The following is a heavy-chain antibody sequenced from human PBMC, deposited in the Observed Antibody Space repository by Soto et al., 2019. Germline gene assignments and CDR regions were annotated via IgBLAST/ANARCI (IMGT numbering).Heavy chain of an antibody. CDR3: AAARYDYYYMDV. D-gene: IGHD6-25*01. CDR1: GFTVSSNY. V-gene: IGHV3-66*01. Sequence: PGGSLRLSCAASGFTVSSNYMSWVRQAPGKGLEWVSVIYSGGSTYYADSVKGRFTISRDNSKNTLYLQMNSLRAEDTAVYYCAAARYDYYYMDVWGKGTTVTVSS. CDR2: IYSGGST. J-gene: IGHJ6*03.